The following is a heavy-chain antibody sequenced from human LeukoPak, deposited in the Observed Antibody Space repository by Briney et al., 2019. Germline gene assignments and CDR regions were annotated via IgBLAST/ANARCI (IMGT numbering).Heavy chain of an antibody. Sequence: SETLSLTCTVSGGSISSSSYYWGWIRQPPGKGLEWIGSIYYSGSTNYNPSLKSRVTISVDTSKNQFSLKLSSVTAADTAVYYCAGGKPLQYCSGGSCYEGYWGQGTLVTVSS. CDR1: GGSISSSSYY. J-gene: IGHJ4*02. CDR3: AGGKPLQYCSGGSCYEGY. V-gene: IGHV4-39*07. D-gene: IGHD2-15*01. CDR2: IYYSGST.